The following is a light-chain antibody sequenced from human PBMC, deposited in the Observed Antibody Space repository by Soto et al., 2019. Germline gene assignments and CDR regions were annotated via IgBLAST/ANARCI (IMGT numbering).Light chain of an antibody. CDR3: QQYKNWPLT. V-gene: IGKV3-15*01. J-gene: IGKJ4*02. Sequence: EIMMAKYPATLSVSRGESTPLWCRARQSVSSYLAWYQKKPGQAPRLLIYGASTRATDIPARFSCSGSGTEFTLAISSLKSEDFALYYWQQYKNWPLTFGGGTKVDIK. CDR1: QSVSSY. CDR2: GAS.